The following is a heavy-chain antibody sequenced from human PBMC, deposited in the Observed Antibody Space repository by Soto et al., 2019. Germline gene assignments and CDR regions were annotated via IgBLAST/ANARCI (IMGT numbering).Heavy chain of an antibody. Sequence: PSETLSLTCTVSGGSISSGDYYWSWIRQPPGKGLEWIGYIYYSGSTYYNPSLKSRVTISVDTSKNQFSLKLSSVTAADTAVYYCARGGPGQLELPDFYYYYGMDVWGQGTTVTVSS. CDR1: GGSISSGDYY. J-gene: IGHJ6*02. D-gene: IGHD1-7*01. CDR3: ARGGPGQLELPDFYYYYGMDV. CDR2: IYYSGST. V-gene: IGHV4-30-4*01.